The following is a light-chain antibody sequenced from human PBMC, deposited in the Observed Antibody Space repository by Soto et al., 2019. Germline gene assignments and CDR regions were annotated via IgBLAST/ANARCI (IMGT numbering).Light chain of an antibody. CDR3: QYYGSPPLT. J-gene: IGKJ4*01. CDR1: QSVIRTY. Sequence: ERVLTQSPGTLSLSPGERATLSCRASQSVIRTYLAWYQQKPGQAPRLLIYGASSRATGIPDRFSGSGSGTDFTLTISRLEPEDFAVYYCQYYGSPPLTFGGGTKVEIK. V-gene: IGKV3-20*01. CDR2: GAS.